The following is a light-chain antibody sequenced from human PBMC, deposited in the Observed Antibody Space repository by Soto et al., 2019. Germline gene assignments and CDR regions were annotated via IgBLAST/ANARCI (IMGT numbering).Light chain of an antibody. CDR1: QSIGNY. V-gene: IGKV1-39*01. CDR2: SAS. J-gene: IGKJ5*01. Sequence: DIQMTQSPSSLSASIGDRVTLTCRSSQSIGNYLNWYQQKQGKAPSLLIHSASTLQNGVPSRFSGSGSGTEFTFPISSLQPDDVANYYCQASYTTPLTFGQGTRLE. CDR3: QASYTTPLT.